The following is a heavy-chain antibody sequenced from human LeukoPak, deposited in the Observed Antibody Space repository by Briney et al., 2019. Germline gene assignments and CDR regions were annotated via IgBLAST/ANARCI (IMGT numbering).Heavy chain of an antibody. D-gene: IGHD3-22*01. CDR3: ARALDRYYDSSGDAFDI. CDR2: INAGNGKT. V-gene: IGHV1-3*01. J-gene: IGHJ3*02. Sequence: ASVKVSCKASGYTFTNYAVHWVRQAPGQRLEWMGWINAGNGKTNYSQRFQGRVTLTRDTSASTVYMELRSLRSDDTAVYYCARALDRYYDSSGDAFDIWGQGTMVTVSS. CDR1: GYTFTNYA.